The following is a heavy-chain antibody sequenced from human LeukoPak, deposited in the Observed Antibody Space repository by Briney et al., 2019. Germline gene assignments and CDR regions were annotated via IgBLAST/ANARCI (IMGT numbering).Heavy chain of an antibody. D-gene: IGHD3-22*01. CDR3: ASSADYYDSSGYLNY. V-gene: IGHV3-66*01. Sequence: GGSLRLSCAASGFTFSNYWMHWVRQAPGKGLEWVSGIYSGGSTYYADSVKGRFTISRDNSKNTVYLQMNSLRAEDTAVYYCASSADYYDSSGYLNYWGQGTLVTVSS. CDR1: GFTFSNYW. J-gene: IGHJ4*02. CDR2: IYSGGST.